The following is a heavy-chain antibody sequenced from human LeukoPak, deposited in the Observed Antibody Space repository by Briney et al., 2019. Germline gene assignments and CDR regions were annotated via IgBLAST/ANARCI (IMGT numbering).Heavy chain of an antibody. Sequence: SETLSLTCTVSGGSISSYYWSWIRQPPGKGLEWIGYIYYSGSTNYNPSLKSRVTISVDTSKNQFSLKLSSVTAADTAVYYCAGSGGLANQGAVFDYWGQGTLVTVSS. V-gene: IGHV4-59*01. CDR1: GGSISSYY. J-gene: IGHJ4*02. D-gene: IGHD3-10*01. CDR2: IYYSGST. CDR3: AGSGGLANQGAVFDY.